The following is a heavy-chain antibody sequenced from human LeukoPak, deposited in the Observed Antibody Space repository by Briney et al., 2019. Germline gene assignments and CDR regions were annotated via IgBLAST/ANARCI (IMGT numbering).Heavy chain of an antibody. CDR3: ATGGYSGYEVYYFDY. D-gene: IGHD5-12*01. J-gene: IGHJ4*02. Sequence: GGSLGLSCAASGFTFSSYGMHWVRQAPGKGLEWVAVISYDGSNKYYADSVKGRFTISRDNSKNTLYLQMNSLRAEDTAVYYCATGGYSGYEVYYFDYWGQGTLVTVSS. CDR2: ISYDGSNK. V-gene: IGHV3-30*03. CDR1: GFTFSSYG.